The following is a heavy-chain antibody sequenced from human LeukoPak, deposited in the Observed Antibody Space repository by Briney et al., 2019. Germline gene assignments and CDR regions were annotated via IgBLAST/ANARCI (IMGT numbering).Heavy chain of an antibody. CDR3: AKDRLLYTAMVRIDY. J-gene: IGHJ4*02. CDR2: ISGSGGST. V-gene: IGHV3-23*01. D-gene: IGHD5-18*01. Sequence: SGGSLRLSCAASGFTFSSYAMSWVRQAPGKGLEWVSAISGSGGSTYYADSVKGRFTISRDNSKNTLYLQMNSLRAEDTAVYYCAKDRLLYTAMVRIDYWGQGTLVTVSS. CDR1: GFTFSSYA.